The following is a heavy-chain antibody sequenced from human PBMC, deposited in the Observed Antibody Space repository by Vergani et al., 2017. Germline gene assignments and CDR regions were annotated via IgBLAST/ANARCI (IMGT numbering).Heavy chain of an antibody. V-gene: IGHV3-30*02. CDR2: IGKDGINT. J-gene: IGHJ4*02. Sequence: VQLLQSEGAVVQPGGSLRLSCAASGFTFSNFGMHWIRQAPGNGLEWLAYIGKDGINTRYRDAVKGRFTVSRDNSKNTLYLQMNSLRAEDTAVYYCAKEAGEWERSYDYWGQGTLVTVSS. CDR3: AKEAGEWERSYDY. CDR1: GFTFSNFG. D-gene: IGHD1-26*01.